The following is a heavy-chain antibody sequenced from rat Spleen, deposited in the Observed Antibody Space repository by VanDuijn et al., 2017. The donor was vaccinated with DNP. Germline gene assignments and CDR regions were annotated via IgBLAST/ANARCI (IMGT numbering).Heavy chain of an antibody. CDR2: ISYDGRST. CDR3: ATHGWYGYDPY. V-gene: IGHV5-7*01. CDR1: GFTFSDYN. J-gene: IGHJ2*01. Sequence: EVQLVESGGGLVQPGRSLKLSCTVSGFTFSDYNMAWVRQAPKKGLEWVATISYDGRSTSHRDSVRGRFTISRDNVKSLLYLEMDSLRSEDTATYYCATHGWYGYDPYWGQGVMVTVSS. D-gene: IGHD1-7*01.